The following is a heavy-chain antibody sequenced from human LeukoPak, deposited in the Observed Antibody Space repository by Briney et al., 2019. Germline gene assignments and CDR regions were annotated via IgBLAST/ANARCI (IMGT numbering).Heavy chain of an antibody. D-gene: IGHD3-10*01. V-gene: IGHV1-2*02. CDR2: INPNSGGT. Sequence: GASVKVSCKASGYTFTGYYMHWVRQAPGQGLEWMGWINPNSGGTNYAQKFQGRVTMTRDTSISTAYMELSRLRSDDTAVYYCAVFDSGSYYSFDYWGQGTLVTVSS. CDR1: GYTFTGYY. J-gene: IGHJ4*02. CDR3: AVFDSGSYYSFDY.